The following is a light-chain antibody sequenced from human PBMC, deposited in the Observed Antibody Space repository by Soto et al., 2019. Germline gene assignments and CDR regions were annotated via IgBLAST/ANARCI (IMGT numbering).Light chain of an antibody. CDR2: GAS. Sequence: EIVLTQSPATLSLSPGERATLSCRASQSVNSNYVAWYHHRPGQTPRLLFYGASHRATGIPDRFSGGGSGTHFTLTISRLEPEDFAVYYCQQYGNSPQTFGHGTKVEIK. CDR3: QQYGNSPQT. CDR1: QSVNSNY. V-gene: IGKV3-20*01. J-gene: IGKJ1*01.